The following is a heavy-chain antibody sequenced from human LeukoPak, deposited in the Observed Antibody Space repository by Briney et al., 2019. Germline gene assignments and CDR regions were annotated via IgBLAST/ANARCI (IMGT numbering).Heavy chain of an antibody. J-gene: IGHJ4*02. CDR3: ARGDTVVVPAAGSDY. Sequence: ASVKVSCKASGYTFTSYYMHWVRQAPGQGLEWMGWINPNSGGTNYAQKFQGRVTMTRDTSISTAYMELSRLRSDDTAVYYCARGDTVVVPAAGSDYSGQGTLVTVSS. D-gene: IGHD2-2*01. CDR1: GYTFTSYY. CDR2: INPNSGGT. V-gene: IGHV1-2*02.